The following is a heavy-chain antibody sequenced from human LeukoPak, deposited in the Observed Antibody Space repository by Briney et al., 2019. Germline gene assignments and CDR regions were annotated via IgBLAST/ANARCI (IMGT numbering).Heavy chain of an antibody. CDR2: IYPGDSDT. V-gene: IGHV5-51*01. CDR1: GYSFTTYW. D-gene: IGHD3-22*01. CDR3: ARLPLSSGYYYVDY. J-gene: IGHJ4*02. Sequence: GESLKISCKGSGYSFTTYWIGWVRQMPGKGLEWMGIIYPGDSDTRYSPSFQGQVTISADKSISTAYLQWSGLKASDTAMYYCARLPLSSGYYYVDYGGQGTLVTVSS.